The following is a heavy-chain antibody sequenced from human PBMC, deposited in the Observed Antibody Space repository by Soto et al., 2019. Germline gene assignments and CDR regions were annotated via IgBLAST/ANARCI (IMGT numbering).Heavy chain of an antibody. CDR2: ISASGGST. D-gene: IGHD6-19*01. J-gene: IGHJ4*02. V-gene: IGHV3-23*01. CDR3: AKDGSVAGLFDY. Sequence: PGVSLRLSCAASGFTFSSYAMSWVRQAPGKGLEWVSGISASGGSTYYADSVKGRFTISRDNSKNTLYLQMNSLRAEDTAVYYCAKDGSVAGLFDYWGQGTLGTVSS. CDR1: GFTFSSYA.